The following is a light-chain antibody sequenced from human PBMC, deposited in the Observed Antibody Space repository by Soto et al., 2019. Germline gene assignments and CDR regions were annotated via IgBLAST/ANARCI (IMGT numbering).Light chain of an antibody. J-gene: IGKJ1*01. CDR3: QQYYDYRT. CDR2: DAS. CDR1: QSISTW. Sequence: IQITLSPSTLSASVGDRVTITCRATQSISTWLAWYQQKPGKAPKLLIYDASSLESGIPSRFSGSGSRTEFTLTISSLQPEDYATYYCQQYYDYRTFGQGTKVDNK. V-gene: IGKV1-5*01.